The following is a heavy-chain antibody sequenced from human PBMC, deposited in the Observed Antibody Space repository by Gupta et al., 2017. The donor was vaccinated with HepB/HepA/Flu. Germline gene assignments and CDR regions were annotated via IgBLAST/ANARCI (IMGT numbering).Heavy chain of an antibody. V-gene: IGHV3-53*01. Sequence: EVQLVESGGGLIQPGGSLRLSCAASGFTVSSNYMSWVRQAPGKGLEWVSVIYSGGSTYYADSVKGRFTISRDNSKNTLYLQMNSLRAEDTAVYYCASANLPVDHGDRGFDYWGQGTLVTVSS. D-gene: IGHD2-21*01. CDR2: IYSGGST. CDR3: ASANLPVDHGDRGFDY. CDR1: GFTVSSNY. J-gene: IGHJ4*02.